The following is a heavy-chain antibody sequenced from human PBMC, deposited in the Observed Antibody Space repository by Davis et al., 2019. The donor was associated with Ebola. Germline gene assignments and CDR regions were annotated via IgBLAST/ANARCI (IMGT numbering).Heavy chain of an antibody. J-gene: IGHJ2*01. CDR3: ARTPRYDSNWYFDL. D-gene: IGHD3-3*01. CDR2: IKQDGSEK. Sequence: GGSLRLSCAASGFTFSSYAMTWVRQAPGKGLEWVANIKQDGSEKYYVDSVKGRFTISRDNAKNSLYLQMNSLRAEDTAVYYCARTPRYDSNWYFDLWGRGTLVIVSS. CDR1: GFTFSSYA. V-gene: IGHV3-7*01.